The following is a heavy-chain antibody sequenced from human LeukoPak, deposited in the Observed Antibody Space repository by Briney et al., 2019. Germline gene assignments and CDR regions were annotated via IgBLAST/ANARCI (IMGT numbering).Heavy chain of an antibody. J-gene: IGHJ3*02. CDR2: IYHSGST. V-gene: IGHV4-38-2*02. D-gene: IGHD1-26*01. CDR1: GYSISSGYY. Sequence: PSETLSLTCTVSGYSISSGYYWGWIRQPPGKGLEWIGSIYHSGSTYYNPSLKSRVTISVDTSKNQFSLKLSSVTAADTAVYYCARDAETPSGSYTGRAFDIWGQGTMVTVSP. CDR3: ARDAETPSGSYTGRAFDI.